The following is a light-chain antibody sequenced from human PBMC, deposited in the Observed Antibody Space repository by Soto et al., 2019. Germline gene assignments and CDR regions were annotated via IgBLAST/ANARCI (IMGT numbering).Light chain of an antibody. CDR2: DAS. V-gene: IGKV3-11*01. Sequence: EIVLTQSPATLSLSPGERVTLSCRASQSVSSFLAWYQQKPGQAPRLLIYDASNRATGIPARFSGSGSGTDFTLTISSLEPEDFAVYYCQHRTNWPWTFGQGTKVEIK. CDR3: QHRTNWPWT. CDR1: QSVSSF. J-gene: IGKJ1*01.